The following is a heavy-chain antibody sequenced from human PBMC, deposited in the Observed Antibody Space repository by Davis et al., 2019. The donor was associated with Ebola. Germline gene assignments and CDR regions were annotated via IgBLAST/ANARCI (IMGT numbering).Heavy chain of an antibody. CDR3: AASAGTVGKFDY. D-gene: IGHD1-14*01. CDR2: ISSSGSTI. V-gene: IGHV3-48*04. Sequence: PGGSLRLSCAASGFTFSSYAMSWVRQAPGKGLEWVSYISSSGSTIYYADSVKGRFTISRDNAKNSLYLQMNSLRSEDTAVYYCAASAGTVGKFDYWGQGTLVTVSS. CDR1: GFTFSSYA. J-gene: IGHJ4*01.